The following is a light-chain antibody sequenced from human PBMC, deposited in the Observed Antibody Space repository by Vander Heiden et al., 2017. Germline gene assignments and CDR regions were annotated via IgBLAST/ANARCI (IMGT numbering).Light chain of an antibody. CDR3: QQSYSTPPA. CDR1: QSISSY. J-gene: IGKJ5*01. V-gene: IGKV1-39*01. CDR2: AAS. Sequence: HMPPSPSSLSASVGDRVTITCRASQSISSYLNWYQQKPGKAPKLLIYAASSLQSGVPSRFSGSGSGTDFTLTISSLQPEDFATYYCQQSYSTPPAFGQGTRLEIK.